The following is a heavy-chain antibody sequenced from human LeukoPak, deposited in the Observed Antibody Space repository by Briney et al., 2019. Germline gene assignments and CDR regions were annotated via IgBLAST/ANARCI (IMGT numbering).Heavy chain of an antibody. CDR1: GGSISSYY. D-gene: IGHD6-19*01. J-gene: IGHJ3*02. CDR3: ARVESGWYGDAFDI. V-gene: IGHV4-59*01. Sequence: PSETLSLTCTVSGGSISSYYWSWIRQPPGKGLEWIGYIYYSGSTNYNPSLESRVTISVDTSKNQFSLKLSSVTAADTAVYYCARVESGWYGDAFDIWGQGTMVTVSS. CDR2: IYYSGST.